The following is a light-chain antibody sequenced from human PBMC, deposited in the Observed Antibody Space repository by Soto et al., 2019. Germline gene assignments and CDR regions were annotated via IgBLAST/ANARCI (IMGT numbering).Light chain of an antibody. Sequence: DILLIQSPATLSASVGDRITITCRASQKIFNFLAWYQQRSGSAPNLLIYAASDLEKGVPSRFSGSGSGTEFTLTIANLQANDSATYFCQQYQTQSITFGGGTQVDVK. CDR2: AAS. V-gene: IGKV1-5*01. CDR3: QQYQTQSIT. CDR1: QKIFNF. J-gene: IGKJ4*01.